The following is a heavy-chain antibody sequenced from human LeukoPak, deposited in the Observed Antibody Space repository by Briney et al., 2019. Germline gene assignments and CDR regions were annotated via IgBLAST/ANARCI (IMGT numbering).Heavy chain of an antibody. CDR2: INHSGGT. CDR3: ARGRHRRRPKDILLAPAAGNSFVP. CDR1: GGSFTSIY. V-gene: IGHV4-34*01. D-gene: IGHD2-2*01. Sequence: AETLSLTCAAYGGSFTSIYWSWIRQPPGKGLEWIGEINHSGGTNYNPYLKSRVTMSVDTSKSQFSLKLSSVTAADTAVYYCARGRHRRRPKDILLAPAAGNSFVPWGQGTLVTVSS. J-gene: IGHJ5*02.